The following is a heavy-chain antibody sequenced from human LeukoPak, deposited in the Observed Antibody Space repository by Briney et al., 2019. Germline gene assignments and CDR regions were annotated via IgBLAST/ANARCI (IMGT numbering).Heavy chain of an antibody. J-gene: IGHJ4*02. CDR2: YASGTT. V-gene: IGHV4-4*07. Sequence: SETLTLTCSVSGASLTIYYWNWIRQPAGKGLEWIGRYASGTTTHNPSLKSQFSMSIDTSKNQISLKLTSVTAADTAVYYCATGDHSFDNWGQGTLVTVTP. CDR3: ATGDHSFDN. CDR1: GASLTIYY. D-gene: IGHD7-27*01.